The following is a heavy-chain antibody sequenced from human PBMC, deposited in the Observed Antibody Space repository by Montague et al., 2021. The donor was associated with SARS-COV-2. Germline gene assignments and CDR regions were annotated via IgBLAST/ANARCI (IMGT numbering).Heavy chain of an antibody. D-gene: IGHD2-15*01. Sequence: SETLSLTCTVSGGSISSGDYYWSWIRQSPGKGLEWIGYIYYTGSTSYNPSLNSRVSISVDTSKNQFPLKLSPVTAADTAVYYCARHRRAPYCSGGSCYSPPGWFDPWGQGTLVTVSS. J-gene: IGHJ5*02. CDR1: GGSISSGDYY. V-gene: IGHV4-61*08. CDR2: IYYTGST. CDR3: ARHRRAPYCSGGSCYSPPGWFDP.